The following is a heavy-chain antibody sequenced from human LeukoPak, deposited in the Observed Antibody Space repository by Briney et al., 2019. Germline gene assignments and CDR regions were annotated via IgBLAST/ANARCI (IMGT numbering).Heavy chain of an antibody. CDR1: GFTFTTYA. Sequence: PGGSLRLSCAASGFTFTTYAMSWVRQAPGKGLEWVSVISGSGDSTYYADSVKGRFTISRDISKNTLYLQMKSLRAGDTAVYYCAKDKTYDDFWSRHGAFDIWGQGTMVTVSS. V-gene: IGHV3-23*01. CDR2: ISGSGDST. D-gene: IGHD3-3*01. J-gene: IGHJ3*02. CDR3: AKDKTYDDFWSRHGAFDI.